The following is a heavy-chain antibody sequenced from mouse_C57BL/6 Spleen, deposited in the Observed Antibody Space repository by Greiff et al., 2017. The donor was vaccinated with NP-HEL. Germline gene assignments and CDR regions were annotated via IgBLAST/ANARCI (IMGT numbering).Heavy chain of an antibody. Sequence: EVKVEESGPGLVKPSQSLSLTCSVTGYSITSGYYWNWIRQFPGNKLEWMGYISYDGSNNYNPSLKNRISITRDTSKNQFFLKLNSVTTEDTATYYCAGGAGFDYWGQGTTLTVSS. CDR2: ISYDGSN. J-gene: IGHJ2*01. CDR3: AGGAGFDY. V-gene: IGHV3-6*01. CDR1: GYSITSGYY.